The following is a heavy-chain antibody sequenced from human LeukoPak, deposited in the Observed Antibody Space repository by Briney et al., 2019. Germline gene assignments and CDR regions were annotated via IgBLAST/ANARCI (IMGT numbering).Heavy chain of an antibody. V-gene: IGHV3-66*01. Sequence: GGSLRLSCAASGFTVSSNYMSWVRQAPGKGLEWVSVIYSGGATFYADSVKGRFTISRDNSKNTLYLQMNSLRAEDTAVYYCERRYTSGWSDAFDMWGQGTLVTVSS. J-gene: IGHJ3*02. CDR2: IYSGGAT. CDR3: ERRYTSGWSDAFDM. CDR1: GFTVSSNY. D-gene: IGHD6-19*01.